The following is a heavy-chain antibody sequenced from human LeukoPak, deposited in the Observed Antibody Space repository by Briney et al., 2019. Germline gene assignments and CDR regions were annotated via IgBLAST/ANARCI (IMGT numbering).Heavy chain of an antibody. CDR3: ARSMSGGLGFFQS. Sequence: ASVKVSCKASGYTFTDYYMHWVRQAPGQGLEWMGWINPNSGGTNYAQNFQGRATMTRDTSIRTAYMELSSLRSDDTAAYYCARSMSGGLGFFQSWGQGTLVVVSS. CDR1: GYTFTDYY. D-gene: IGHD2-15*01. J-gene: IGHJ1*01. CDR2: INPNSGGT. V-gene: IGHV1-2*02.